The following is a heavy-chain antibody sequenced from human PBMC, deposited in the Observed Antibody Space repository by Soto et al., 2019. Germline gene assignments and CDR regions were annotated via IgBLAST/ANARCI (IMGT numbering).Heavy chain of an antibody. V-gene: IGHV4-39*07. Sequence: ASETLSLTCTVSGDSITSNSYFWAWIRQPPGKGLEWIGSIYYSGSTNYNPSLKSRVTISVDTSKNQFSLKLSSVTAADTAVYYCARVFQQPHYYYDSSQGIGVGAFDIWGQGTMVTVSS. CDR2: IYYSGST. CDR1: GDSITSNSYF. D-gene: IGHD3-22*01. J-gene: IGHJ3*02. CDR3: ARVFQQPHYYYDSSQGIGVGAFDI.